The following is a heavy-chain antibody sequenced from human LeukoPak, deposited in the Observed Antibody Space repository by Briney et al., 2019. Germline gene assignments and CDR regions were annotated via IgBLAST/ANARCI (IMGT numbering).Heavy chain of an antibody. CDR1: GGSISSSFYY. J-gene: IGHJ4*02. V-gene: IGHV4-39*01. CDR2: IYHSGST. D-gene: IGHD4-17*01. CDR3: ARHYGL. Sequence: SETLSLTCTVSGGSISSSFYYWGWIRQPPGKGLEWIGSIYHSGSTYYNPSLKSRVTISVDTSRNQFSLNLSSVTAADTAVYYCARHYGLWGQGTLVAVSS.